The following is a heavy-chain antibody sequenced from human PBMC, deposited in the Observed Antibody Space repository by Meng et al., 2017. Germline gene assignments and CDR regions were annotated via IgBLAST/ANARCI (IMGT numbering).Heavy chain of an antibody. CDR3: ARGWKQWFGYRSVDY. J-gene: IGHJ4*02. D-gene: IGHD3-10*01. V-gene: IGHV1-18*01. Sequence: ASVKVFCNASGYTFTSYGISWVRQAPGQGLEWMGWISAYNGNTNYAQKLQGRVTMTTDTSTSTAYMELRSLRSDDTAVYYCARGWKQWFGYRSVDYWGQGTLVTVSS. CDR2: ISAYNGNT. CDR1: GYTFTSYG.